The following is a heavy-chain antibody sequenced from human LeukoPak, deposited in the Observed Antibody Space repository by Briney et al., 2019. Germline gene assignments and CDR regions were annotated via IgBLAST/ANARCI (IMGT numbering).Heavy chain of an antibody. CDR2: TRNKGNSYIT. J-gene: IGHJ3*02. V-gene: IGHV3-72*01. CDR1: GITFSDHY. CDR3: ASQSYYGSGGYRLEAFDI. Sequence: GGSLRLSCAASGITFSDHYMDWVRQAPGKGLEWVGRTRNKGNSYITEYAASVRGRFTISRDDSKNSLYLQMNSLKTEDTAVYYCASQSYYGSGGYRLEAFDIWGQGTMVTVSS. D-gene: IGHD3-10*01.